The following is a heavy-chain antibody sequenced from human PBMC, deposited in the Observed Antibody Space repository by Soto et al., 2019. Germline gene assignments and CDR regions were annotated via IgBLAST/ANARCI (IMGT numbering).Heavy chain of an antibody. V-gene: IGHV1-3*01. Sequence: QVQLVQSGAEVKKPGASVKVSCKASGYTFTSYAIYWVRQAPGQRLEWMGWMNADNGDTKHSQKFQGRVTITRDTSASTAYMELSSLTSEDTAVYYCARAASHPAYWGQGTLVTVSS. CDR3: ARAASHPAY. CDR1: GYTFTSYA. J-gene: IGHJ4*02. CDR2: MNADNGDT.